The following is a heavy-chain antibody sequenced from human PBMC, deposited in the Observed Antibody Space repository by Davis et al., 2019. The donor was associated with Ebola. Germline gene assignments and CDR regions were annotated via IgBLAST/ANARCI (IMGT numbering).Heavy chain of an antibody. D-gene: IGHD4-11*01. Sequence: PSETLSLTCTVSGGSISRGGYYWSWIRQHPGKGLVWIGYISYSGSTYYNPSLKSRVTISVDTSKNQFSLKLSSVTAADTAVYYCARSNYGYYYYYMDVWGKGTTVTVSS. J-gene: IGHJ6*03. CDR1: GGSISRGGYY. CDR3: ARSNYGYYYYYMDV. CDR2: ISYSGST. V-gene: IGHV4-31*03.